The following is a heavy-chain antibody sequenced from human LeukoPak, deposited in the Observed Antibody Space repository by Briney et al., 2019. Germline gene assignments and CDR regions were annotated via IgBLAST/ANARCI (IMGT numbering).Heavy chain of an antibody. CDR2: IYHSGRT. CDR3: ARGRYYGSGSSYYFDY. V-gene: IGHV4-4*02. J-gene: IGHJ4*02. D-gene: IGHD3-10*01. CDR1: GGSISSGNW. Sequence: SGTLSLTCAVAGGSISSGNWWTWVRQPPGKGLEWIGEIYHSGRTNYSPSLKSRVTISVDTSKNQFSLKLSSVTAADTAVYYCARGRYYGSGSSYYFDYWGQGTLVTVSS.